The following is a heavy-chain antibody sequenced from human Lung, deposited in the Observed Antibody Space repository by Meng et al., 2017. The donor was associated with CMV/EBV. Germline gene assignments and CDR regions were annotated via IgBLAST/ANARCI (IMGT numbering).Heavy chain of an antibody. CDR3: AREAETANDY. Sequence: ASVKVSCKASGYTFTGYYMHWVRQAPGQGLEWMGRINPRGGGPNYVQKYQDRVTLTMDTSITTAYLEMSGLTSDDTAVYYCAREAETANDYWGQGTLVTVCS. CDR2: INPRGGGP. D-gene: IGHD5-18*01. V-gene: IGHV1-2*02. CDR1: GYTFTGYY. J-gene: IGHJ4*02.